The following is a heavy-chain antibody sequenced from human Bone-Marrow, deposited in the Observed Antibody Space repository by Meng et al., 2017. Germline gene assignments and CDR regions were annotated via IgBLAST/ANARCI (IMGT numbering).Heavy chain of an antibody. D-gene: IGHD3-22*01. J-gene: IGHJ4*02. Sequence: QITLKESGPTLVNPTQTLTLTCILSGFSLSTTGVGVGWIRQPPGKALEWLALIYWDDDQRYSPSLKSRLTITKDTPKNQVVLTMTNMDPVDTATYYCAHADSSGYYQAWGQGTLVTVSS. V-gene: IGHV2-5*02. CDR3: AHADSSGYYQA. CDR2: IYWDDDQ. CDR1: GFSLSTTGVG.